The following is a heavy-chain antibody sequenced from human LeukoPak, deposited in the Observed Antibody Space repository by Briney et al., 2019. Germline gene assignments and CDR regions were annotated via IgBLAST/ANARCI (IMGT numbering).Heavy chain of an antibody. Sequence: PGGSLRLSCAASGFTFSSYGMHWVRQAPGKGLEWVAVISYDGSNKYYADSVKGRFTISRDNSKNTLYLQMNSLRAEDTAVYYCAVHYDFWSGYYPHDYWGQGTLVTVSS. J-gene: IGHJ4*02. V-gene: IGHV3-30*03. D-gene: IGHD3-3*01. CDR2: ISYDGSNK. CDR1: GFTFSSYG. CDR3: AVHYDFWSGYYPHDY.